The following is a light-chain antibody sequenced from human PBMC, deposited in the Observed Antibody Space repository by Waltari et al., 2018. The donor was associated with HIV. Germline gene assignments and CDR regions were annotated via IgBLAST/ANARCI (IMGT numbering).Light chain of an antibody. V-gene: IGLV2-23*02. CDR1: SSAVGSYNL. Sequence: QSALTQPASVSGSPGQSITISCTGTSSAVGSYNLVSWYQQHPGKAPKLMIYEVSKRPAGVSDRFSGSKSGNTASLTISVLQAEDEADYYCCSYAGSSYIFGTGTKVTVL. CDR3: CSYAGSSYI. CDR2: EVS. J-gene: IGLJ1*01.